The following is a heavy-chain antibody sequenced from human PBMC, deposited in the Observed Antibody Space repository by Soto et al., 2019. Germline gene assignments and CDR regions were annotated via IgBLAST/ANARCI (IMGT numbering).Heavy chain of an antibody. V-gene: IGHV4-34*01. CDR2: INHSGST. D-gene: IGHD2-15*01. J-gene: IGHJ4*02. Sequence: QVQLQQWGAGLLKPSETLSLTCAVYGGSFSGYYWSWIRQPPGKGLEWIGEINHSGSTNYNPSLKSRVTISVDTSKNQFSLKLSSVTAADTAVYYCASLGYCSGGSCYPSYQDWGQGTLVTVSS. CDR3: ASLGYCSGGSCYPSYQD. CDR1: GGSFSGYY.